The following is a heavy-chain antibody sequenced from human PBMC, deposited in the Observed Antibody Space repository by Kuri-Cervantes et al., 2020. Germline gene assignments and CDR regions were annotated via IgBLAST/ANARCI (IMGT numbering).Heavy chain of an antibody. CDR1: GGSISSGSYY. J-gene: IGHJ4*02. D-gene: IGHD3-22*01. CDR3: ARAPLSRIRHYYDSSGNGYYFDY. Sequence: SETLSLTCTVSGGSISSGSYYWSWIRQPAGKGLEWIGRIYTSGSTNYNPSLKSRVTISVDTSKNQFSLKLSSVTAADTAVYYCARAPLSRIRHYYDSSGNGYYFDYWGQGTLVTVSS. V-gene: IGHV4-61*02. CDR2: IYTSGST.